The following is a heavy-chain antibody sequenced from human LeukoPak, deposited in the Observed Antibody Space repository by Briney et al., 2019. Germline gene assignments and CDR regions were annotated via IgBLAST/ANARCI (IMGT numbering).Heavy chain of an antibody. CDR3: AKHPHIVVVVAASGGDWFDP. V-gene: IGHV3-23*01. J-gene: IGHJ5*02. Sequence: PGGSLRLSCAASGFTFNNYAMSWVRQAPGEGLEWVSAISGSGDNTYYADSVKGRFTISRDNSKNTLYLQMNSLRAEDPAIYYCAKHPHIVVVVAASGGDWFDPWGQGTLVTVSS. CDR2: ISGSGDNT. CDR1: GFTFNNYA. D-gene: IGHD2-15*01.